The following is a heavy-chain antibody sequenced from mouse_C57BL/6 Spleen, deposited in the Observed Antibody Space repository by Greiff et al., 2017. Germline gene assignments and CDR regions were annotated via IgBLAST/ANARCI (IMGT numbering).Heavy chain of an antibody. CDR2: IYPGDGDT. V-gene: IGHV1-82*01. CDR1: GYAFSSSW. D-gene: IGHD1-1*01. Sequence: VQLQQSGPELVKPGASVKISCKASGYAFSSSWMNWVKQRPGKGLEWIGRIYPGDGDTNYNGKFKGKATLTADKSSSTAYMQLSSLTSEDTAVYYCTTDWSFAYWGQGTLVTVSA. CDR3: TTDWSFAY. J-gene: IGHJ3*01.